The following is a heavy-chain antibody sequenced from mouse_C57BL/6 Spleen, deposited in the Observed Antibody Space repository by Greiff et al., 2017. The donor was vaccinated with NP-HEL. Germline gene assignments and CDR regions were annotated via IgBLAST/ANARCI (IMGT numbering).Heavy chain of an antibody. J-gene: IGHJ2*01. V-gene: IGHV1-22*01. D-gene: IGHD2-4*01. CDR3: AREGIYYDCDGYFDY. CDR2: INPNNGGT. Sequence: EVQLQQSGPELVKPGASVKMSYKASGYTFTDYNMHWVKQSHGKSLEWIGYINPNNGGTNYNQKFKGKATLTANKSSSTAYMELRSLTSEDSAVYYCAREGIYYDCDGYFDYWGQGTTLTVSS. CDR1: GYTFTDYN.